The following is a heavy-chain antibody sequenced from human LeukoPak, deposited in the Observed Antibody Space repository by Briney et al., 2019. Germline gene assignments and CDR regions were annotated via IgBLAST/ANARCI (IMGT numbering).Heavy chain of an antibody. CDR2: IRYDGSNK. Sequence: GGSLRLSCAASGFTFSSYGMHWVRQAPGKGLEWVAFIRYDGSNKYYADSVKGRFTISRDNSKNTLYLQMNSLRAEDTAVYYCAEDWVITMVRGYYFDYWGQGTLVTVSS. D-gene: IGHD3-10*01. CDR3: AEDWVITMVRGYYFDY. CDR1: GFTFSSYG. V-gene: IGHV3-30*02. J-gene: IGHJ4*02.